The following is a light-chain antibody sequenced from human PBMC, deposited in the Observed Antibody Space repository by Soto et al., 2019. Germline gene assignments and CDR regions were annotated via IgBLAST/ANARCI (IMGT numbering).Light chain of an antibody. Sequence: DLVMTQSPLSLPVTPGEPASISCRSSQSLLHSNGYNYLDWYLQKPGQSPQLLIYLGSNRASGVPDRFSGSGSGTDFTLKISRVEAEDVRVYYCMQALQTPYTFGQGTKLEIK. CDR3: MQALQTPYT. CDR2: LGS. J-gene: IGKJ2*01. V-gene: IGKV2-28*01. CDR1: QSLLHSNGYNY.